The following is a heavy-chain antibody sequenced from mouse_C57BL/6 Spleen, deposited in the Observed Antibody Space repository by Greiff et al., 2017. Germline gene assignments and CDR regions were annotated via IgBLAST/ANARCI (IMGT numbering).Heavy chain of an antibody. D-gene: IGHD2-2*01. J-gene: IGHJ4*01. CDR2: IYPGDGDT. Sequence: VHLVESGPELVKPGASVKISCKASGYAFSSSWMNWVKQRPGKGLEWIGRIYPGDGDTNYNGKFKGKATLTADKSSSTAYMQLSSLTSEDSAVYFCARSRDYGYGYAMDYWGQGTSVTVSS. CDR3: ARSRDYGYGYAMDY. V-gene: IGHV1-82*01. CDR1: GYAFSSSW.